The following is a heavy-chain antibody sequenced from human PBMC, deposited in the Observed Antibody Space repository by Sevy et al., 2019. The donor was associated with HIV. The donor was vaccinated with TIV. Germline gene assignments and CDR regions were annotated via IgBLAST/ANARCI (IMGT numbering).Heavy chain of an antibody. Sequence: GGSLRLSCAVSGFTFSSHWMHWVRQAPGKGLVWVSRINSDESSTNYADSVRGRFTISRDNAKNTLYLQMNSLRADDTVVYYCARGILTAPRSSFDFWGQGALVTVSS. CDR2: INSDESST. CDR3: ARGILTAPRSSFDF. J-gene: IGHJ4*02. V-gene: IGHV3-74*01. D-gene: IGHD5-18*01. CDR1: GFTFSSHW.